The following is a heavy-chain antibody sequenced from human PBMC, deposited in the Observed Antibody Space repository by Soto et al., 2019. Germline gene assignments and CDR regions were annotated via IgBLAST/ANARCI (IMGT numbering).Heavy chain of an antibody. V-gene: IGHV4-39*01. CDR1: GGSVRSATYN. CDR3: ARRRANFGVVTFDF. D-gene: IGHD3-3*01. CDR2: VIYSGDT. J-gene: IGHJ4*02. Sequence: SETLSLTCTVSGGSVRSATYNWGWIRQTPGKGLEWIGTVIYSGDTYYNPPLKSRISISIDTSKNQVSLRLSSVTAADTAVYYCARRRANFGVVTFDFWGQGTLVTVSS.